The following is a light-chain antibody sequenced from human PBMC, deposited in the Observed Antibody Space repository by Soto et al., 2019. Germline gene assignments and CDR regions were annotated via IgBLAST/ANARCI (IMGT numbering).Light chain of an antibody. V-gene: IGLV1-44*01. Sequence: QSALTQPPSASETPGQKVTISCSGSSSNIGSNTVNWYQQLPGTAPKLLIYSNNQRPSGVPDRFSGSKSGTSASLAISGHQSEDEADYYCAAWDDSLNGLYVFGTGTKVTVL. CDR1: SSNIGSNT. CDR3: AAWDDSLNGLYV. CDR2: SNN. J-gene: IGLJ1*01.